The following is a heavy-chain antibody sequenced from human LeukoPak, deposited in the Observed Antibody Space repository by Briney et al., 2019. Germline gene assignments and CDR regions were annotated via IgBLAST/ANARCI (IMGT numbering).Heavy chain of an antibody. CDR1: GDSVSSNSAA. V-gene: IGHV6-1*01. D-gene: IGHD4-17*01. CDR2: TYYRSKWYN. CDR3: AREGRSVTTSSFVPIDY. Sequence: SQTLSLTCAISGDSVSSNSAAWDWIGQSPSRGLEWLGRTYYRSKWYNDYAVSVKSRITINPDTSKNQFSLQLNSVTPEDTAVYYCAREGRSVTTSSFVPIDYWGQGTLVTVSS. J-gene: IGHJ4*02.